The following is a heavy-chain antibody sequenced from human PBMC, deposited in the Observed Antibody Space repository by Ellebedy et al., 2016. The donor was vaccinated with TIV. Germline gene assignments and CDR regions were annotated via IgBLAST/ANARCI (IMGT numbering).Heavy chain of an antibody. CDR2: IIPIFDTT. D-gene: IGHD5-18*01. J-gene: IGHJ6*02. V-gene: IGHV1-69*13. Sequence: ASVKVSCKASGGTFSNYAINWVRQAPGQGLEWMGVIIPIFDTTNYAQKFQGRVTITADESTSTAYMELNSLRAEDTAVYYCAKDNVDTSMFALYYYHGMDVWGQGTTVTVSS. CDR3: AKDNVDTSMFALYYYHGMDV. CDR1: GGTFSNYA.